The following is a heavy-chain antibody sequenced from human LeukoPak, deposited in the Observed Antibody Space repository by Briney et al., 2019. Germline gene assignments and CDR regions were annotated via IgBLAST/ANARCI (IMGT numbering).Heavy chain of an antibody. J-gene: IGHJ4*02. CDR3: AKGSSGYFVVL. V-gene: IGHV3-23*01. CDR1: GFSISSYW. CDR2: ISNDGGGT. D-gene: IGHD3-22*01. Sequence: GGSLRLASEASGFSISSYWMAWARQAPGRVLGWVSAISNDGGGTKYTDFVKGRFTISRDNCKNTLFLQINSLRAEDTAIYYCAKGSSGYFVVLWGQGTLVTVSS.